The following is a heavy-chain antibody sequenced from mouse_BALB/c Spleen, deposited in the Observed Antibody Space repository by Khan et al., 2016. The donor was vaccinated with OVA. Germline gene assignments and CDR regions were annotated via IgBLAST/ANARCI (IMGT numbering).Heavy chain of an antibody. J-gene: IGHJ3*01. Sequence: EVELVESGGDLMKPGGSLKLSCAASGFTFSTYGMSWVRQTPDKRLEWVATINSGGYYTYYPDSVQGRFTISRNNAKNTLYLQMSSLKSEDTAMYYCASHLTGSFAYWGQWTLVTVSA. CDR3: ASHLTGSFAY. CDR2: INSGGYYT. V-gene: IGHV5-6*01. CDR1: GFTFSTYG. D-gene: IGHD4-1*01.